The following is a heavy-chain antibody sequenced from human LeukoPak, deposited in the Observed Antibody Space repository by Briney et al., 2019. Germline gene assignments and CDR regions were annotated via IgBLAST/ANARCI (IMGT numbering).Heavy chain of an antibody. CDR1: GYTLTELS. CDR2: FDPEDGET. D-gene: IGHD5-18*01. CDR3: ATVDTAMVNFDY. Sequence: ASVKVSCKVSGYTLTELSMHWVRQAPGKGLEWMGGFDPEDGETIYAQKFQGRVTMTEDTSTDTAYMELSSLRSEDTAVYYCATVDTAMVNFDYWGQGTLVTVSS. J-gene: IGHJ4*02. V-gene: IGHV1-24*01.